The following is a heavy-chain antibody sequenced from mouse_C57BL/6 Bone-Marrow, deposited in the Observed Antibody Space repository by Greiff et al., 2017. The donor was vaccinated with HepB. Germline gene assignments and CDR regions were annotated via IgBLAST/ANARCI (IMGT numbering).Heavy chain of an antibody. Sequence: QVQLQQSGPGLVQPSQSLSITCTVSGFSLTSYGVHWVRQSPGKGLEWLGVIWSGGSTDYNAAFISRLSISKDNSKSHVFFKMNSLQADDTAIYYSAICYRDWCAYWGRGTLVTVTA. CDR2: IWSGGST. D-gene: IGHD2-14*01. J-gene: IGHJ3*01. V-gene: IGHV2-2*01. CDR3: AICYRDWCAY. CDR1: GFSLTSYG.